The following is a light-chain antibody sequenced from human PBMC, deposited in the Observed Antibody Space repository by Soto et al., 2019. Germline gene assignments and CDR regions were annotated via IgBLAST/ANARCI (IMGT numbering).Light chain of an antibody. CDR1: QSVSRY. CDR2: DAS. V-gene: IGKV3-11*01. CDR3: QQRSNWPRT. J-gene: IGKJ4*01. Sequence: EIVLTQSPATLSLSPGERATLSCRASQSVSRYLAWYQQKPGQAPRLLIHDASNRATGIPARFSGSGSGTDFTLTISSLEPKDFAVYYCQQRSNWPRTFGGGTKVESK.